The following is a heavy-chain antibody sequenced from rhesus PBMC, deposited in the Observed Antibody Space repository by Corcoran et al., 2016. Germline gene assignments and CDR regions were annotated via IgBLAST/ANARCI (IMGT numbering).Heavy chain of an antibody. CDR1: GFTSGNSD. V-gene: IGHV3S43*01. CDR3: AKTEREAFDF. Sequence: EVQLVESGGGLVQPGGSLRLSCAAPGFTSGNSDLIWIRQAPGKGLEWVSYISSGGSIYYAYYVKCRFTISRDNAKNTLYLQMSSLRVEDTAVYYCAKTEREAFDFWGQGLRVTVSS. CDR2: ISSGGSI. J-gene: IGHJ3*01. D-gene: IGHD1-44*02.